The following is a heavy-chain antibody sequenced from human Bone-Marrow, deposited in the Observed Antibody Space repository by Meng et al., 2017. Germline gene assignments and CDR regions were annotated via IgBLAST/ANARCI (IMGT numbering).Heavy chain of an antibody. Sequence: SETLSLTCVVSGGSFSDYYWSWIRQPPGKGLEWIGEINHSGSTNYNPSLKSRVTISVDTSKNQFSLKLSSVTAADTAVYYCARTRVLQRFDYWGQGTLVTVSS. V-gene: IGHV4-34*01. CDR1: GGSFSDYY. D-gene: IGHD6-25*01. J-gene: IGHJ4*02. CDR2: INHSGST. CDR3: ARTRVLQRFDY.